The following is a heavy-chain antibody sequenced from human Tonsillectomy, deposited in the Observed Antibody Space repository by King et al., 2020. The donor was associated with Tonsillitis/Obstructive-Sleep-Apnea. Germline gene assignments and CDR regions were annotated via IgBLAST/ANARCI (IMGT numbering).Heavy chain of an antibody. CDR1: GFTSRSHT. V-gene: IGHV3-30*01. D-gene: IGHD6-19*01. J-gene: IGHJ4*02. CDR3: ARDRSGWPPEYFDY. Sequence: VQLVESGGDVVQPGRSLRLSCAASGFTSRSHTLHWVRQAPGKGLEWVALISFDGRNEYYADSVKGRFTISRDNSKNTLNLQMNILGAEDTAVYYCARDRSGWPPEYFDYWGQGTLVTVSS. CDR2: ISFDGRNE.